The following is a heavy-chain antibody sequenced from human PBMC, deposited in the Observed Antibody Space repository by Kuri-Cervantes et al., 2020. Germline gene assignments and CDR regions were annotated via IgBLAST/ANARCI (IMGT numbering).Heavy chain of an antibody. CDR1: GFTFSRSG. CDR2: ISYDGSNK. D-gene: IGHD3-10*01. V-gene: IGHV3-30*18. J-gene: IGHJ3*02. CDR3: AKDLFYGSGSFGAFDI. Sequence: GGSLRLSCAASGFTFSRSGIHWVRQAPGKGLEWVAVISYDGSNKYYADSVKGRFTISRDNSKNTLYLQMNSLRAEDTAVYYCAKDLFYGSGSFGAFDIWGHGTRGTVSS.